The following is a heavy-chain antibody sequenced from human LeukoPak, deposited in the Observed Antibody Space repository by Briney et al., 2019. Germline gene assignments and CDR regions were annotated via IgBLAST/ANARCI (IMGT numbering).Heavy chain of an antibody. V-gene: IGHV3-30*02. CDR1: AFTFSSYG. CDR3: AKDDTYSGYAAGGAFDI. Sequence: GGSLRLSCAASAFTFSSYGMHWVRQAPGKGLEWVAFIRYDGSNKYYADSVKGRFTISRDNSKNTLYLQMNSLRAEDTAVYYCAKDDTYSGYAAGGAFDIWGQGTMVTVSS. J-gene: IGHJ3*02. CDR2: IRYDGSNK. D-gene: IGHD5-12*01.